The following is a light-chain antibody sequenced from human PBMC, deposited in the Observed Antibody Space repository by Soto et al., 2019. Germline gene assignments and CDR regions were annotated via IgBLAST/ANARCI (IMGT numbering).Light chain of an antibody. J-gene: IGKJ4*01. CDR1: QIVRTRF. CDR2: GAS. CDR3: MQHGRLPLT. V-gene: IGKV3-20*01. Sequence: VMLQSPGTLSLSAGEKAPLYLRVSQIVRTRFLAWYRQKPGQAPRLLIYGASTRATGIPDRFSGSGSGTDFTLTISRLEAEDVAVYYCMQHGRLPLTFGGGTKVDNK.